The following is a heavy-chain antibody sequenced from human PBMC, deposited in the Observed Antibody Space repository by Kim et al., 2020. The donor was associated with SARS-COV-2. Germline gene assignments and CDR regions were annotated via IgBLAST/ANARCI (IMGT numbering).Heavy chain of an antibody. Sequence: GGSLRLSCAASGFTFSSYGMHWVRQAPGKGLEWVAVIWYDGSNKYYADSVKGRFTISRDNSKNTLYLQMNSLRAEDTTVYYCARVGGVGATKAFDIWGQGTMVTVSS. CDR1: GFTFSSYG. V-gene: IGHV3-33*01. CDR3: ARVGGVGATKAFDI. D-gene: IGHD1-26*01. J-gene: IGHJ3*02. CDR2: IWYDGSNK.